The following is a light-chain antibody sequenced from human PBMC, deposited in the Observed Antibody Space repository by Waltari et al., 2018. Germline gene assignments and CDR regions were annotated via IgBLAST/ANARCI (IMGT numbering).Light chain of an antibody. CDR2: AAS. CDR3: QQYGSSVMYT. CDR1: QSLSRSR. J-gene: IGKJ2*01. V-gene: IGKV3-20*01. Sequence: EIVLTQSPGTLSLSPGERATLSCRASQSLSRSRLAWYQQKPGQAPRLLIYAASSRATGIPDRFSGIGSGTDFSLTISRVEPEDFAVYYCQQYGSSVMYTFGQGTKLEIQ.